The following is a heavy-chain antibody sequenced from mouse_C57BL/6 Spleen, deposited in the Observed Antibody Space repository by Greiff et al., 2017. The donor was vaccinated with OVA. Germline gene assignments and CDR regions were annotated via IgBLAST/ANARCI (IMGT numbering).Heavy chain of an antibody. CDR3: ARRGDYDYYAMEY. V-gene: IGHV1-69*01. CDR1: GYTFTSYW. J-gene: IGHJ4*01. D-gene: IGHD2-4*01. Sequence: QVQLQQPGAELVMPGASVKLSCKASGYTFTSYWMHWVKQRPGQGLEWIGEIDPSDSYTNYNQKFKGKSTLTVDKSSSTAYMQLSSLTSEDSAVYYCARRGDYDYYAMEYWGQGTSVTVSS. CDR2: IDPSDSYT.